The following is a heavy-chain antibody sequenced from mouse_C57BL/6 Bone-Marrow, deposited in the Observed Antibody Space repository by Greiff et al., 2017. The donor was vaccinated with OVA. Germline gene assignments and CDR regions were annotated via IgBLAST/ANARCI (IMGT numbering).Heavy chain of an antibody. V-gene: IGHV1-74*01. CDR3: AIERDYDYDDGLFAY. D-gene: IGHD2-4*01. CDR2: IHPSDSDT. Sequence: QVHVKQSGAELVKPGASVKVSCKASGYTFTSYWMHWVKQRPGQGLEWIGRIHPSDSDTNYNQKFKGKATLTVDKSSSTAYMQLSSLTSEDSAVYYCAIERDYDYDDGLFAYWGQGTLVTVSA. J-gene: IGHJ3*01. CDR1: GYTFTSYW.